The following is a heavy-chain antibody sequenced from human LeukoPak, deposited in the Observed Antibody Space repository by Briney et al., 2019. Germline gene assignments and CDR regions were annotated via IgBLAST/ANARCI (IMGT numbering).Heavy chain of an antibody. CDR2: IRSKANSYAT. Sequence: PGGSLRLSCAASGFTFSGSAMHWVRQASGKGLEWVGRIRSKANSYATAYAASVKGRFTISRDDSKNTAYLQMNSLKTEDTAVYYCTRELAAAGEYLSPQGFDYWGQGTLVTVSS. CDR1: GFTFSGSA. D-gene: IGHD6-13*01. J-gene: IGHJ4*02. V-gene: IGHV3-73*01. CDR3: TRELAAAGEYLSPQGFDY.